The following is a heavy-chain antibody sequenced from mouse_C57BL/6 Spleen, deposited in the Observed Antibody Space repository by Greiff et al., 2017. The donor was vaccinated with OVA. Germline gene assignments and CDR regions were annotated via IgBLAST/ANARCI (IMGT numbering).Heavy chain of an antibody. V-gene: IGHV1-5*01. CDR3: TRGSSYEDAMDY. Sequence: EVKLVESGTVLARPGASVKMSCKTSGYTFTSYWMHWVKQRPGQGLEWIGAIYPGNSDTSYNQKFKGKAKLTAVTSASTAYMELSSLTNEDSAVYYCTRGSSYEDAMDYWGQGTSVTVSS. CDR2: IYPGNSDT. J-gene: IGHJ4*01. CDR1: GYTFTSYW. D-gene: IGHD1-1*01.